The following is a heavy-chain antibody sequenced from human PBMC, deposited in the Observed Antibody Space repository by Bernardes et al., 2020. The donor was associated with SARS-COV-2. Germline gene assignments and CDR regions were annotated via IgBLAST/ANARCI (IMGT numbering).Heavy chain of an antibody. CDR3: ARDFSSGTGYKYGHPNY. CDR1: GYTFTSYY. D-gene: IGHD5-12*01. CDR2: IDPSGGST. Sequence: ASVKVSCKASGYTFTSYYMHWVRQAPGQGLEWMGLIDPSGGSTTYTQKFQGRVTMTRDTSTSTVYMEMSSLRSEDTAVYYCARDFSSGTGYKYGHPNYWGQGTRVTVSS. J-gene: IGHJ4*02. V-gene: IGHV1-46*01.